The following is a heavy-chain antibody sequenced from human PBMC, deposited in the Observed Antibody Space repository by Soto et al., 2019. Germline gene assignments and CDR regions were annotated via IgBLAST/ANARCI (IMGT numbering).Heavy chain of an antibody. Sequence: PGGSLRLSCAASGFTFSDYYMSWIRQAPGEGLEWISYISSSSSYTNYADSVKGRFTISRDNAKNSLYPQMNSLRVEDTAVYYCARDRYYDFWSGNYGMDVWGQGTTVTVS. CDR2: ISSSSSYT. CDR1: GFTFSDYY. D-gene: IGHD3-3*01. V-gene: IGHV3-11*06. CDR3: ARDRYYDFWSGNYGMDV. J-gene: IGHJ6*02.